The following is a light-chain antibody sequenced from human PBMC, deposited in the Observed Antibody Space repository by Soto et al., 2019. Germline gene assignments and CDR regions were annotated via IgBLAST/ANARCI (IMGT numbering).Light chain of an antibody. CDR1: QSISSNY. Sequence: EIVLTQSPGTLSLSPGERATLSCRASQSISSNYLAWYQQQPGQAPRLLIYGSSSRATAIPDSGSGSGSETDFTLTIRRLEDEDFEVYYCQQYAGLFTFGGGTRVEIK. CDR2: GSS. V-gene: IGKV3-20*01. J-gene: IGKJ4*01. CDR3: QQYAGLFT.